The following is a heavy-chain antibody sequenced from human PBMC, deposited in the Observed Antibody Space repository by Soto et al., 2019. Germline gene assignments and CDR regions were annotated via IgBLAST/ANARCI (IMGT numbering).Heavy chain of an antibody. Sequence: SETLSLTCSVSGGSISSGSYSWGWIRQPPGKGLEWIGTIYYIGNPYYTPSLKSRLTISVDTSKNQFSLKLGSVTAADTAVYFCERHSIWLLLSDYWGQGTLVTVSS. CDR3: ERHSIWLLLSDY. CDR2: IYYIGNP. J-gene: IGHJ4*02. V-gene: IGHV4-39*01. CDR1: GGSISSGSYS. D-gene: IGHD3-22*01.